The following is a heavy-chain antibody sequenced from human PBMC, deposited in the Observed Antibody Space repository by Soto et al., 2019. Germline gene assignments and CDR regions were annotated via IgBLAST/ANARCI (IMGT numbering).Heavy chain of an antibody. V-gene: IGHV1-8*01. CDR1: GYSFTSYD. CDR3: ARVSFLAPVTGAEIFGF. J-gene: IGHJ3*01. D-gene: IGHD2-21*02. CDR2: VNPNSGDT. Sequence: QVQLVQSGAEVKKPGASVKVSCKASGYSFTSYDMNWVRQAPGQGLEWMGWVNPNSGDTDYAQKFQDRVTMTTDTSIRTAYMELSSLRSEDTAVYYCARVSFLAPVTGAEIFGFWGQGTMVTVSS.